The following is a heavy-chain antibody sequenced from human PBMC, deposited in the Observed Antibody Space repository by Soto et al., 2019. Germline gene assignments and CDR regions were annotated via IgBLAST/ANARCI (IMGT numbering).Heavy chain of an antibody. CDR1: GSSLSNTDW. D-gene: IGHD2-21*01. J-gene: IGHJ4*02. CDR2: VHHTGNT. Sequence: SGTPSPTCIFFGSSLSNTDWWTLGRQSPGRGLEWIGRVHHTGNTEYNPSLRGRVEISVDKSKNLFSLSLTSVTAADTATYFCCKHAPIRTLDSWGQGALVTVSS. CDR3: CKHAPIRTLDS. V-gene: IGHV4-4*02.